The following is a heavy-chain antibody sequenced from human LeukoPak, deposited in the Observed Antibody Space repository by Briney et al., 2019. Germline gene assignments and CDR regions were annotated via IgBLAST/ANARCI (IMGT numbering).Heavy chain of an antibody. Sequence: GGSLRLSCAASGFTFSSYAMSWVRQAPGKGLEWVSAISGSGGSAYYADSVKGRFTISRDNSKNTLYLQMNSLRAEDTAVYYCAKVPHGGAYCGGDCQVVFDYWGQGTLVTVSS. CDR2: ISGSGGSA. CDR3: AKVPHGGAYCGGDCQVVFDY. CDR1: GFTFSSYA. V-gene: IGHV3-23*01. D-gene: IGHD2-21*02. J-gene: IGHJ4*02.